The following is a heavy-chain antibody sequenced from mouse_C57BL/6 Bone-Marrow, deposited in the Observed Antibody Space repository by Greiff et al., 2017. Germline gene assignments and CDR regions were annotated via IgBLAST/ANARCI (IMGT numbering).Heavy chain of an antibody. CDR1: GYTFTSYW. CDR2: IHPNSGST. D-gene: IGHD2-4*01. J-gene: IGHJ4*01. CDR3: ARRRIYYDYGDAMDY. V-gene: IGHV1-64*01. Sequence: GQLRHRFSSLLNPFSSVKLSCKASGYTFTSYWMHWVKQRPGQGLEWIGMIHPNSGSTNYNEKFKSKATLTVDKYSSAAYMQLSNLTSEDSAVYYCARRRIYYDYGDAMDYWGQGTSVTVSS.